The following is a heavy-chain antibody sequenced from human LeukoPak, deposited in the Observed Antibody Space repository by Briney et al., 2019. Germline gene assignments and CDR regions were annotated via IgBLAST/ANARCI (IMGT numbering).Heavy chain of an antibody. CDR3: AKGPVPLRFSSRFDR. CDR2: ISGSGGST. D-gene: IGHD3-3*01. V-gene: IGHV3-23*01. J-gene: IGHJ5*02. Sequence: GGSLRLSCAASGFTFSSYAMSWVRQAPGKGLEWVSAISGSGGSTYYADSVKGRFTISRDNSKNTLYLQMNSLRAEDTAVYYCAKGPVPLRFSSRFDRWGQGTLVTVSS. CDR1: GFTFSSYA.